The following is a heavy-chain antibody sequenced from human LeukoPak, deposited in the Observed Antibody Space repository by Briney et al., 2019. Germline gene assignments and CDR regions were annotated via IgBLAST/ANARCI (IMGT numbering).Heavy chain of an antibody. D-gene: IGHD6-19*01. CDR2: IKYDGSEK. J-gene: IGHJ4*02. V-gene: IGHV3-7*01. Sequence: PGGSLRLSCAASGFTFSSYAMHWVRQAPGKGLEWVANIKYDGSEKHYVDSVKGRFTISRDNAKNSLYLQMDSLRAEDTALYYCSSELSGWGAYFDLWGQGTLVTVSS. CDR3: SSELSGWGAYFDL. CDR1: GFTFSSYA.